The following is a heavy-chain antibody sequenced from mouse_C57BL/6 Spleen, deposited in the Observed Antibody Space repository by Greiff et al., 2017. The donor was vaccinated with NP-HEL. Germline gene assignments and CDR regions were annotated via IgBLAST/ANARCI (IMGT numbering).Heavy chain of an antibody. J-gene: IGHJ2*01. Sequence: QVQLQQSGAELVRPGTSVKVSCKASGYAFTNYLIEWVKQRPGQGLEWIGVINPGSGGTNYNEKFKGKATLTADKSSSTAYMRLSSLTSEDSAVYFCARVTTVEGDFDYWGQGTTLTVSS. CDR3: ARVTTVEGDFDY. D-gene: IGHD1-1*01. V-gene: IGHV1-54*01. CDR2: INPGSGGT. CDR1: GYAFTNYL.